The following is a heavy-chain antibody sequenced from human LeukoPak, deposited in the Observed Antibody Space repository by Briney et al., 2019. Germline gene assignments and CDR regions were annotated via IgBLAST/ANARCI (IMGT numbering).Heavy chain of an antibody. Sequence: SETLSLTCTVSGGSISSSSYYWGWIRQPPGKGLEWIGSIFYSGSTYYTPSLKSRVTISVGTSTNQFSLRLSSVTAADTAVYYCARGGGSYSFDYWGQGTLVTVSS. J-gene: IGHJ4*02. CDR1: GGSISSSSYY. D-gene: IGHD1-26*01. V-gene: IGHV4-39*01. CDR2: IFYSGST. CDR3: ARGGGSYSFDY.